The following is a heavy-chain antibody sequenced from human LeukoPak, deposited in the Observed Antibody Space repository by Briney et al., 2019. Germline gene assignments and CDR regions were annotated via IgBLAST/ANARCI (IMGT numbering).Heavy chain of an antibody. Sequence: GGSLRLSCTASGFIFGDYAVTWVRQAPGKGLEWVGFIRSKAYGRTTEYATSVKGRFTISRDDSKSIAYLQMNSLKTEDTAVYYCIVDSSGYNYYFDYWGQGTLVTVSS. CDR2: IRSKAYGRTT. J-gene: IGHJ4*02. V-gene: IGHV3-49*04. D-gene: IGHD3-22*01. CDR1: GFIFGDYA. CDR3: IVDSSGYNYYFDY.